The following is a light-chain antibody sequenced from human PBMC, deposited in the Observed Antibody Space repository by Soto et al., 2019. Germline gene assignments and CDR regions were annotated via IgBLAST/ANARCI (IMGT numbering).Light chain of an antibody. CDR1: RLVLSSSNNTNY. J-gene: IGKJ1*01. CDR3: QLYHNPWT. V-gene: IGKV4-1*01. CDR2: RAS. Sequence: LMTRSPYSLSVSLGSRATINCKFRRLVLSSSNNTNYSSWFQQRAGQAPRLLIYRASTRATGTPARFSGSGSGTEFTLTSTILQSDDFALYYCQLYHNPWTFGEGTKVDIK.